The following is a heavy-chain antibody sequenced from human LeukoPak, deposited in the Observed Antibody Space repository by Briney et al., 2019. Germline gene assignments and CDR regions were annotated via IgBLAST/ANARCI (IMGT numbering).Heavy chain of an antibody. CDR1: GFTFSNYA. J-gene: IGHJ4*02. CDR3: AKTDHASSHFDLFDY. CDR2: IIGSGGDT. D-gene: IGHD6-6*01. Sequence: GGSLRLSCAASGFTFSNYAMNWVRQTPGEGLEWVSSIIGSGGDTYYAESVRGRFTISRDNSKNTLFLQTNSLRADDTAVYYCAKTDHASSHFDLFDYWGQGTLVTVSS. V-gene: IGHV3-23*01.